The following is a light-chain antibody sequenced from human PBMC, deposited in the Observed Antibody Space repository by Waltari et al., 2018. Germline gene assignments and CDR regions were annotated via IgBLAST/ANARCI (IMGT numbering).Light chain of an antibody. J-gene: IGKJ2*01. CDR3: QQYNDWPPMYT. Sequence: IVMTQSPATLSLSPGERATHPCSASQSVSSNLAWYQQKPGQAPRLLIYDASTRATDIPARFSGSGSGTEFTLTISSLQSEDFAVYYCQQYNDWPPMYTFGQGTKLEI. CDR1: QSVSSN. CDR2: DAS. V-gene: IGKV3-15*01.